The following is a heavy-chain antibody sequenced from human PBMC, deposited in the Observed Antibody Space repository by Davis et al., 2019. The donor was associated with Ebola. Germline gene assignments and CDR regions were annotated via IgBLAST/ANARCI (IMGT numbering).Heavy chain of an antibody. Sequence: GGSLRLSCAASGFTFSTYAITWFRQVPGKGLEWVSTISGSGDSTYYADSVKGRFSISRDNSKNTVYLQINSLRAEDTAVYYCANDRGGIWGQGTLVIVSS. CDR1: GFTFSTYA. D-gene: IGHD3-10*01. CDR3: ANDRGGI. J-gene: IGHJ4*02. CDR2: ISGSGDST. V-gene: IGHV3-23*01.